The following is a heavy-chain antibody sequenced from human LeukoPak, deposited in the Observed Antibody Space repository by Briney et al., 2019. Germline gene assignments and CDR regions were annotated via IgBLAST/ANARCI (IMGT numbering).Heavy chain of an antibody. CDR2: VDPQDDET. CDR1: GYTFIDYY. V-gene: IGHV1-69-2*01. CDR3: AKTERGSWSGYRLAH. D-gene: IGHD3-3*01. J-gene: IGHJ4*02. Sequence: ASVKISCKVSGYTFIDYYTHWVRQAPGKGLEWMGHVDPQDDETIFAEKFQGRVTITADTSTDAAYMQLSSLRSEDTAVYYCAKTERGSWSGYRLAHWGQGTLVTVSS.